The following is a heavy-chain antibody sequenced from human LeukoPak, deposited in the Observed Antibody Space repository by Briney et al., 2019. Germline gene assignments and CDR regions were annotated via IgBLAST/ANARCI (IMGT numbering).Heavy chain of an antibody. D-gene: IGHD6-13*01. V-gene: IGHV4-34*01. CDR1: GGSFSGYY. Sequence: PSETLSLTFASYGGSFSGYYWSWIRQPPGKGLEWIGEINHSGSTNYNPSLKSRVTISVDTSKNQFSLKLSSVTAADTAVYYCARRSWYIYWFDPWGQGTLVTVSS. CDR2: INHSGST. CDR3: ARRSWYIYWFDP. J-gene: IGHJ5*02.